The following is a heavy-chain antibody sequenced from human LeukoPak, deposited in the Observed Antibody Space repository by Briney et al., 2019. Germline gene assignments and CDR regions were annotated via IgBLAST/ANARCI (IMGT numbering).Heavy chain of an antibody. D-gene: IGHD3-22*01. CDR2: IYTSGST. V-gene: IGHV4-4*09. Sequence: SETLSLTCTVSGGSISSYYWSWIRQPPGKGLEWIGYIYTSGSTNYNPSLKSRVTISVDTSKNQFSLKLSSVTAADTAVYYCARHGRGEDSSGNGHFIDYWGQGTLVTVSS. CDR1: GGSISSYY. CDR3: ARHGRGEDSSGNGHFIDY. J-gene: IGHJ4*02.